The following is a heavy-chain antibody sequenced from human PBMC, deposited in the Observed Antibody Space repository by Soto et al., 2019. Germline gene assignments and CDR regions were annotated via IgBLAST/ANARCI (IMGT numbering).Heavy chain of an antibody. D-gene: IGHD4-17*01. CDR1: GGSISGYY. CDR2: VTHSGST. J-gene: IGHJ5*02. V-gene: IGHV4-34*01. CDR3: ARGNLRPSVRAWFDP. Sequence: SETLSLTCAVFGGSISGYYWSWIRQPPGKGLEWIGEVTHSGSTNYSPSLKSRVTISVDTSKNQLSLKLNSVTAADTAVYYCARGNLRPSVRAWFDPWGQGTLVTVSS.